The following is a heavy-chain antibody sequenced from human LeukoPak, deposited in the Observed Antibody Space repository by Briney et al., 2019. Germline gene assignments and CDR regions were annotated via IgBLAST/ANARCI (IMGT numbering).Heavy chain of an antibody. Sequence: SETLSLTCTVSGGSISSSSYYWGWIRQPPGKGLEWIGSIYYSGSTYYNPSLRSRVTISVDTSKNQFSLKLSSVTAAATAVYYCASYDPSFDYWGQGTLVTVSS. CDR3: ASYDPSFDY. CDR2: IYYSGST. V-gene: IGHV4-39*01. J-gene: IGHJ4*02. CDR1: GGSISSSSYY. D-gene: IGHD3-3*01.